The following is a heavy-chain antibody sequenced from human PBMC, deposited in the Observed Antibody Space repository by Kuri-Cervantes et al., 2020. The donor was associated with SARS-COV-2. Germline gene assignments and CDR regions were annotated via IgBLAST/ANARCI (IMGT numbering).Heavy chain of an antibody. V-gene: IGHV3-21*01. CDR1: GFTFSSYS. CDR2: ISSSSSYI. Sequence: GESLKISCAASGFTFSSYSMNWVRQAPGKGLEWVSSISSSSSYIYYADSVKGRFTISRDNAKNSLYLQMNSLRAEDTAVYYCARDRSGSYYWGTGDYWGQGTLVTVSS. J-gene: IGHJ4*02. D-gene: IGHD1-26*01. CDR3: ARDRSGSYYWGTGDY.